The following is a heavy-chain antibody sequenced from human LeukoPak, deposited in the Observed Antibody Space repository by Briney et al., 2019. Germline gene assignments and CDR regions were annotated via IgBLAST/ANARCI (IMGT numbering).Heavy chain of an antibody. Sequence: GGSLRLSCAASGFTFSSYGMHWVRQAPGKGLEWVAVISYDGSNKYYADSVKGRFTISRDNSKNTLYLQMNSLRAEDTAVYYCAKERYYYGSGTNFDYWGRGTLVTVSS. J-gene: IGHJ4*02. V-gene: IGHV3-30*18. D-gene: IGHD3-10*01. CDR3: AKERYYYGSGTNFDY. CDR2: ISYDGSNK. CDR1: GFTFSSYG.